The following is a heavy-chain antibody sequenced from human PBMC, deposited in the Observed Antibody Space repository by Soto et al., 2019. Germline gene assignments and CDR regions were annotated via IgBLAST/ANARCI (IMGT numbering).Heavy chain of an antibody. CDR2: LYWADDK. D-gene: IGHD4-17*01. J-gene: IGHJ4*02. CDR1: GFSLRNSGVG. CDR3: ALLTTGGFYFDY. V-gene: IGHV2-5*02. Sequence: QITLKESGPTLVKPTQTLTLTCTFTGFSLRNSGVGVGWIRQPPGTALEWLALLYWADDKRYSPSLTCRLTITQDSSKIQVVLTMTTMAPVDTATFFCALLTTGGFYFDYWGQGTLVTVSS.